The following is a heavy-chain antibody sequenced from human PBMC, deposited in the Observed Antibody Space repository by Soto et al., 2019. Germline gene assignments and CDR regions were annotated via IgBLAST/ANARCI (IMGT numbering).Heavy chain of an antibody. Sequence: QLQLQESGPGLVKPSETLSLTCTVSGGSISSSSYYWGWIRQPPGKGLEWIGSIYYSGSTYYNPSLKGRVTISVDTSKNQFSLKLSSVTAADTAVYYCARRNPGVYYGSGSYYNGGGQGTLVTVSS. CDR1: GGSISSSSYY. V-gene: IGHV4-39*01. CDR2: IYYSGST. J-gene: IGHJ4*02. D-gene: IGHD3-10*01. CDR3: ARRNPGVYYGSGSYYNG.